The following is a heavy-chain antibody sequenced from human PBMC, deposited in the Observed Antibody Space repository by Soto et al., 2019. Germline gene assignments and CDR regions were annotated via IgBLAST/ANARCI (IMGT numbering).Heavy chain of an antibody. CDR3: ARDRLDWFDP. V-gene: IGHV4-59*01. CDR2: IYYSGST. D-gene: IGHD6-19*01. Sequence: SETLSLTCTVSDDSISSYYWSWIRQPPGKGLEWIGYIYYSGSTNYNPSLKSRVTISVDTSKNQFSLKLSSVTAADTAVYYCARDRLDWFDPWGQGTLVTVSS. CDR1: DDSISSYY. J-gene: IGHJ5*02.